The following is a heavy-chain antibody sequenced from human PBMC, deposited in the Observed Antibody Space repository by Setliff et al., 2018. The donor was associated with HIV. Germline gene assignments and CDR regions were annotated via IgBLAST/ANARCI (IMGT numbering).Heavy chain of an antibody. D-gene: IGHD2-21*02. J-gene: IGHJ4*02. CDR1: GLMFSTYW. V-gene: IGHV3-48*04. CDR2: IGSSGNTI. Sequence: PGGSLRLSCAASGLMFSTYWMSWVRQAPGKGLEWVSCIGSSGNTIYYADSVKGRFTISRDNSKHSLYLQMNSLMSEDTALYYCAKDQCGGDCYGFDYWGQGTLVTVSS. CDR3: AKDQCGGDCYGFDY.